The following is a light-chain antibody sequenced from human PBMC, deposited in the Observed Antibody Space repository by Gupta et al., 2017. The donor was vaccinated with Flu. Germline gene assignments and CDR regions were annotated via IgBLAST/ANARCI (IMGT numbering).Light chain of an antibody. V-gene: IGKV1-39*01. CDR2: DVS. CDR1: RSIADQ. CDR3: QHSIWLPCT. Sequence: DLQMTQSPSVLSASVGDRISMTCRASRSIADQVNWYQQRPGKAPKLLMHDVSVLESGVPSRCSGSRSGTLCTLTINDLQPEDVVTYYCQHSIWLPCTFGEGTKVDI. J-gene: IGKJ4*01.